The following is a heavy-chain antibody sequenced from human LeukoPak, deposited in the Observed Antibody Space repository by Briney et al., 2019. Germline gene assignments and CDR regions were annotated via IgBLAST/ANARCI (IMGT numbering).Heavy chain of an antibody. CDR1: GSTFSKSQ. Sequence: RPAPRTSWASTGSTFSKSQTGWIRGAPGKSVDLVGRSRSRTDGGTTDYAAPVKGRFTVSRDDSKNKLYLQMNSLKTEDTAVYYCTTGDVVLPSSNDPFASWGNGTLVTVPS. CDR3: TTGDVVLPSSNDPFAS. D-gene: IGHD2-2*01. J-gene: IGHJ5*01. CDR2: SRSRTDGGTT. V-gene: IGHV3-15*01.